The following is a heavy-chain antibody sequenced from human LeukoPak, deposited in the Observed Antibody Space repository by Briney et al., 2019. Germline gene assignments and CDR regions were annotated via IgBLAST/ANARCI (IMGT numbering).Heavy chain of an antibody. CDR3: ARGLWGLDY. D-gene: IGHD3-10*01. CDR1: XFTFXXXW. CDR2: IKEDGSEK. V-gene: IGHV3-7*04. Sequence: RLXXAXXXFTFXXXWMXXVRXXXXXXXEWVANIKEDGSEKDYVDSVKGRFTISRDNAKNSLYLQMNSLRAEDTAVYYCARGLWGLDYWGQGTLVTVSS. J-gene: IGHJ4*02.